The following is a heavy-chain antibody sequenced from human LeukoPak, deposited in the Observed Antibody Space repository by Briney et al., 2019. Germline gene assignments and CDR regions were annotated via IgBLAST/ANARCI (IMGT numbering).Heavy chain of an antibody. CDR1: GFSLSTGGVG. J-gene: IGHJ3*02. D-gene: IGHD6-13*01. CDR2: IYWDDDK. V-gene: IGHV2-5*02. CDR3: AHGGGSSWYPRGAFDI. Sequence: SGPTLVNPTQTLTLTCTFSGFSLSTGGVGVGWIRQPPGKTLEWLALIYWDDDKRYSPSLKSRLTIIKDTSKNQVVLTMTNMDPVDTATYYCAHGGGSSWYPRGAFDIWGQGTMVTVSS.